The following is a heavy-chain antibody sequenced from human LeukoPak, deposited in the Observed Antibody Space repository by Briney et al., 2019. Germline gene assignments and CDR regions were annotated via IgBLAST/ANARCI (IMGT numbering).Heavy chain of an antibody. D-gene: IGHD3-10*01. J-gene: IGHJ4*02. CDR1: GGSISSSSYY. Sequence: SETLSLTCTVSGGSISSSSYYWGWIRQPPGKGLEWIGSIYYSGSTYYNPSLKSRVTKSVDTSKNQFSLKLSSVTAADTAVYYCARLGITMVRGVNWGQGTLVTVSS. CDR2: IYYSGST. V-gene: IGHV4-39*01. CDR3: ARLGITMVRGVN.